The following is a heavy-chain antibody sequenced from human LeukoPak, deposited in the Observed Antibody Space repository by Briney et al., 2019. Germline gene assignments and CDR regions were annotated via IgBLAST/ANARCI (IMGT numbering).Heavy chain of an antibody. D-gene: IGHD5-18*01. V-gene: IGHV4-61*01. CDR2: KYYSGST. CDR1: GVSINTCCYY. CDR3: ARGRSYGLDFDS. Sequence: SETLSLTCDVSGVSINTCCYYWTWIRQPPGKGLEWIGYKYYSGSTRYNSSLRSRLTISLDSSKNQFSLRLTSVTAADTAVYYCARGRSYGLDFDSWGPGTLVIVSS. J-gene: IGHJ4*02.